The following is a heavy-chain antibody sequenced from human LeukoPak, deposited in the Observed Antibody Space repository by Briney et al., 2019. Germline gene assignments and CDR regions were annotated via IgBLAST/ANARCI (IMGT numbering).Heavy chain of an antibody. CDR1: GGSFSGCY. CDR2: INHSGST. D-gene: IGHD6-13*01. V-gene: IGHV4-34*01. J-gene: IGHJ4*02. Sequence: PSETLSLTCAVYGGSFSGCYWSWIRQPPGKGLEWIGEINHSGSTNYNPSLKSRVTISVDTSKNQFSLKLSSVTAADTAVYYCARAAAALPGVWGQGTLVTVSS. CDR3: ARAAAALPGV.